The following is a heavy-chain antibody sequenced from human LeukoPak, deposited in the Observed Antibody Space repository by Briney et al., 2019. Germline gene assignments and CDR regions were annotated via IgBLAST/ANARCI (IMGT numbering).Heavy chain of an antibody. CDR1: GYTFANYD. V-gene: IGHV1-8*03. CDR2: MNPNSGNI. Sequence: SLKVSCKTSGYTFANYDINWVRQATRQGPECMGWMNPNSGNIGYAQKFQGRVTITRNTSISTAYMELRSLRSEDTAVYYCARDLSVSTRGGGFYPWGQGTLVTVSS. CDR3: ARDLSVSTRGGGFYP. D-gene: IGHD2-2*01. J-gene: IGHJ5*02.